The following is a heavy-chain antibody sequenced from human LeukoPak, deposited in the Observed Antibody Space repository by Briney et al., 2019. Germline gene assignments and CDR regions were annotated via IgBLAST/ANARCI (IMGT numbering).Heavy chain of an antibody. CDR1: GYNFTNYW. Sequence: GESLEISCKGSGYNFTNYWIGWVRQMPGKGLEWMGIIYPGDPDTRYSPSFQGQVTISADKSISTAYLQWSSLKASDTAMYYCARRYFYDSSVSQGGYFDYWGQGTLVTVSS. V-gene: IGHV5-51*01. CDR3: ARRYFYDSSVSQGGYFDY. J-gene: IGHJ4*02. CDR2: IYPGDPDT. D-gene: IGHD3-22*01.